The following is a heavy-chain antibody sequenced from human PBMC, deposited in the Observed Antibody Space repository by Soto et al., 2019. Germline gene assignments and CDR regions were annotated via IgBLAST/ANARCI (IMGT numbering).Heavy chain of an antibody. CDR2: IIPIFGTA. CDR1: GGTFSSYA. V-gene: IGHV1-69*12. Sequence: QVQLVQSGAEVKKPGSSVKVSCKASGGTFSSYAISWVRQAPGQGLEWMGGIIPIFGTANYAQKFQGRVTITADESTSTAYRELSSLRSEDTAVYYCARNSERWLQFPYFDYWGQGPLVTVSS. D-gene: IGHD5-12*01. CDR3: ARNSERWLQFPYFDY. J-gene: IGHJ4*02.